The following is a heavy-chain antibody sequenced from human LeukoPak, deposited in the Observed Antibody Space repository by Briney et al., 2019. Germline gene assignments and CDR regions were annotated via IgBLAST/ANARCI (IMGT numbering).Heavy chain of an antibody. CDR1: GFPFSDYS. D-gene: IGHD3-3*01. CDR3: ARDRDFGVGNWFDP. V-gene: IGHV3-21*01. Sequence: GGSLRLSCAASGFPFSDYSLNWVRQAPGKGLEWVSSISRSGSYIYYADSVKGRFTISRDDAKKSLYLQTNGLRAEDTAVYYCARDRDFGVGNWFDPWGQGTLVTVSS. J-gene: IGHJ5*02. CDR2: ISRSGSYI.